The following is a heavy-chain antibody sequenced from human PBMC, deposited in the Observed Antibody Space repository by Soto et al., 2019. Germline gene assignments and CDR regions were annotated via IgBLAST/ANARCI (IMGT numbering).Heavy chain of an antibody. D-gene: IGHD3-10*01. CDR2: MKQDGSEK. CDR3: ARRAMVRGIPFYYIDS. CDR1: GFTFSSFW. J-gene: IGHJ4*02. Sequence: GGSLRLSCAASGFTFSSFWMSWVRQAPGKGLEWVANMKQDGSEKYYVDSVKGRFTISRDNAKNSLYLQMDSLRAEDTALYYCARRAMVRGIPFYYIDSWGQGTLVTVS. V-gene: IGHV3-7*01.